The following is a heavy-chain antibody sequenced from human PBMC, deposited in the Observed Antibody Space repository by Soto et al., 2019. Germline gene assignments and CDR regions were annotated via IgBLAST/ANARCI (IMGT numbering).Heavy chain of an antibody. V-gene: IGHV4-30-4*01. Sequence: SESLSLTCTVSGGSIRTGDYYWTWIRQPPGKGLEWIGYIHYSGRTYYNPSLRSRLTTSVDTSKNQFSLKLNSVTPEDTAVYYCARGKVWDDILTGYYPYYYYYYGMDVWGQGTTVT. CDR3: ARGKVWDDILTGYYPYYYYYYGMDV. CDR2: IHYSGRT. J-gene: IGHJ6*02. D-gene: IGHD3-9*01. CDR1: GGSIRTGDYY.